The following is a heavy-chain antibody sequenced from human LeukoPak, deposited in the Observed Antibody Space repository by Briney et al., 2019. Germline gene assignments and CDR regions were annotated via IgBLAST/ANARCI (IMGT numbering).Heavy chain of an antibody. V-gene: IGHV3-21*01. CDR2: ISSRSSYI. Sequence: PGGSLRLSCAASGFTFSSYSMNWVRQAPGKGLEWVSSISSRSSYIYYADSVKGRFTISRDNAKNSLCLQMNSLRAEDTAVYYCARFRFGYYDNTAPPWGQGTLVTVSS. D-gene: IGHD3-22*01. CDR3: ARFRFGYYDNTAPP. J-gene: IGHJ5*02. CDR1: GFTFSSYS.